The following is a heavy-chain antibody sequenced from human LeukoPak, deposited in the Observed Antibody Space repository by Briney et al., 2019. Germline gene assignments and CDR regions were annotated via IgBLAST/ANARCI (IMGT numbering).Heavy chain of an antibody. J-gene: IGHJ4*02. CDR3: ARESYGSGSYDDY. CDR1: GYTFTGYY. D-gene: IGHD3-10*01. Sequence: ASVKVSCKASGYTFTGYYMHWVRQAPGQGLEWMGRINPNSGGTNYAQKFQGRVTMTRDTSISTAYMELSSLRSEDTAVYYCARESYGSGSYDDYWGQGTLVTVSS. CDR2: INPNSGGT. V-gene: IGHV1-2*06.